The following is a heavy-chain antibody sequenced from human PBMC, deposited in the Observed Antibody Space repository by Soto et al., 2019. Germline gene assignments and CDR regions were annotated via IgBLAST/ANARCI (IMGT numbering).Heavy chain of an antibody. CDR3: ARRVYFDY. V-gene: IGHV4-59*08. CDR1: GGSISNYY. CDR2: IYYSGST. J-gene: IGHJ4*02. Sequence: SETLSLTCTVSGGSISNYYWSWIRQPPGKGLEWIGYIYYSGSTNYNPSLKSRVIISVDTSKNQFSLQLTSVTAADTAVYYCARRVYFDYWGQGTLVTVSS.